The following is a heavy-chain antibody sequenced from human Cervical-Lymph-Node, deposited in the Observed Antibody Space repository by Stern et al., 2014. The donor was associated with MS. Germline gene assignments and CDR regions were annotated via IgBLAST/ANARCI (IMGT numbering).Heavy chain of an antibody. J-gene: IGHJ4*02. Sequence: VQLVESGGGVVQPGRSLRLSCAVSGVTFSSRAMHWVRQAPGKGLEWVAVISSDGGNEYYADSVKGRFAISRDNSQNTLYLQMNNLRPEDTAVYYCASNTYSYGYGVDDWGPGTLVTVSS. CDR1: GVTFSSRA. CDR3: ASNTYSYGYGVDD. D-gene: IGHD5-18*01. CDR2: ISSDGGNE. V-gene: IGHV3-30*09.